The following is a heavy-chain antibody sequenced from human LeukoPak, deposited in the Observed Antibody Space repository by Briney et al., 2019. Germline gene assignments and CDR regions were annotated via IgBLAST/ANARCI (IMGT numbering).Heavy chain of an antibody. CDR3: VRDAPQSQFDY. CDR2: VNTDGTTT. CDR1: GFTVGHHY. V-gene: IGHV3-74*03. D-gene: IGHD4-11*01. Sequence: TGGSLRLSCAASGFTVGHHYMHWVRQSPGQGLVWVSYVNTDGTTTTYADSVKGRFASSRDNAKNMVYLQMSSLRAEDTAVYYCVRDAPQSQFDYWGRGALVTVSS. J-gene: IGHJ4*02.